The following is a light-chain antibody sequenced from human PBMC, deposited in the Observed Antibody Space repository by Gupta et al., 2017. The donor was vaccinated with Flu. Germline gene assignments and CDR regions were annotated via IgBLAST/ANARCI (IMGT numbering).Light chain of an antibody. CDR1: QSLLHSNGYNY. V-gene: IGKV2-28*01. Sequence: DIVMTQSPLSLPVTPGEPASISCRSSQSLLHSNGYNYLDWYLQKPGQSPQLLIYLGSNRASGVPDRFSGSGSSTDFTLKISRVEAEDVGVYYCMQALQTPQYSFGQRTKLEIK. CDR2: LGS. J-gene: IGKJ2*03. CDR3: MQALQTPQYS.